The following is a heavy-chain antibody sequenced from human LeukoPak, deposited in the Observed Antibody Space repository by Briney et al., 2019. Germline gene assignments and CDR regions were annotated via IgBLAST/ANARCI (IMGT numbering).Heavy chain of an antibody. Sequence: QPGRSLRLSCAASGFTFSSYGMHWVRQAPGKGLEWVAVISYDGSNKYYADSVKGRFTISRDNSKNTLYLQMNSLRAEDTAVYHCAKVITMVRGVIPRTDAYYYYGMDVWGQGTTVTVSS. CDR3: AKVITMVRGVIPRTDAYYYYGMDV. CDR1: GFTFSSYG. D-gene: IGHD3-10*01. V-gene: IGHV3-30*18. J-gene: IGHJ6*02. CDR2: ISYDGSNK.